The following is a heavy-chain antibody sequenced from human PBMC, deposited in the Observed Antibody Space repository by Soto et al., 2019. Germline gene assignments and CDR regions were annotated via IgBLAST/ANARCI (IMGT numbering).Heavy chain of an antibody. V-gene: IGHV1-69*12. D-gene: IGHD5-18*01. CDR1: GGTFSTYA. CDR2: IIPMFGTA. Sequence: QVQLVQSGAAVKKPESSVKVSCKAPGGTFSTYAISWVRQAPGQGLEWMGGIIPMFGTANYAQRFQDRVTITADESTNTVYMELSSRRSEDTAVYFCASGIQLWLRRINNGYSGWGQGTLVTVSS. CDR3: ASGIQLWLRRINNGYSG. J-gene: IGHJ4*02.